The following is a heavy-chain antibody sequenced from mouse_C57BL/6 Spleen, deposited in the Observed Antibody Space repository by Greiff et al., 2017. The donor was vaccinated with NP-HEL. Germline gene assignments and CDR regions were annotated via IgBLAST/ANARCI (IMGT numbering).Heavy chain of an antibody. CDR2: ISSGGDYI. V-gene: IGHV5-9-1*02. Sequence: DVKLVESGAGLVKPGGSLKLSCAASGFTFSSYAMSWVRQTPQKRLEWVAYISSGGDYIYYADTVMGRFTISRDNARNTLYLQMSSLKSEDTAMYYCTRVGVTYYFDYWGQGTTLTVSS. J-gene: IGHJ2*01. CDR1: GFTFSSYA. D-gene: IGHD2-2*01. CDR3: TRVGVTYYFDY.